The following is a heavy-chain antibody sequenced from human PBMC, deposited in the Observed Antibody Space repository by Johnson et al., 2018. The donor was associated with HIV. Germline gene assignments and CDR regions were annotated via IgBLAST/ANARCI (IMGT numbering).Heavy chain of an antibody. CDR1: GFTVSSNY. D-gene: IGHD7-27*01. V-gene: IGHV3-66*02. CDR2: IYSGGST. J-gene: IGHJ3*02. CDR3: AKTTRGNWGSCFDI. Sequence: VQLVESGGGLVQPGGSLRLSCAASGFTVSSNYMNWVRQAPGKGLEWVSVIYSGGSTYYADSVKGRFTISRDNSKNTVYLQMNSLRAEDTAVYYCAKTTRGNWGSCFDIWGRGTMVTVSS.